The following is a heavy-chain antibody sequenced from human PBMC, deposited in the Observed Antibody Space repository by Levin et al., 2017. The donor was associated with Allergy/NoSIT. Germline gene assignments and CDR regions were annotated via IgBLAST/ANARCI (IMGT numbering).Heavy chain of an antibody. D-gene: IGHD2-2*01. CDR1: GFTFGDYA. Sequence: GGSLRLSCTASGFTFGDYAMSWFRQAPGKGLEWVGFIRSKAYGGTTEYAASVKGRFTISRDDSKSIAYLQMNSLKTEDTAVYYCTTRAKGCSSTSCYGEYYYYMDVWGKGTTVTVSS. CDR3: TTRAKGCSSTSCYGEYYYYMDV. V-gene: IGHV3-49*03. J-gene: IGHJ6*03. CDR2: IRSKAYGGTT.